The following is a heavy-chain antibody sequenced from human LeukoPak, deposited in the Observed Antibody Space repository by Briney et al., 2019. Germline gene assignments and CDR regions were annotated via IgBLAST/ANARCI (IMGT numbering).Heavy chain of an antibody. CDR2: ISYDGSNK. D-gene: IGHD6-19*01. CDR1: GFTFSSYA. Sequence: GSLRLSCAASGFTFSSYAMHWVRQAPGKGLEWVAVISYDGSNKYYADSVKGRFTISRDNSKNTLYLQMNSLRAEDTAVYYCARSIAVAGDYYYGMDVWGQGTTVTVSS. J-gene: IGHJ6*02. CDR3: ARSIAVAGDYYYGMDV. V-gene: IGHV3-30-3*01.